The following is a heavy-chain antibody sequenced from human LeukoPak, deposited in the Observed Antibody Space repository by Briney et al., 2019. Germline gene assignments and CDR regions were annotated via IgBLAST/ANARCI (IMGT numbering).Heavy chain of an antibody. D-gene: IGHD3-3*01. J-gene: IGHJ4*02. CDR1: GFTFDSYG. CDR2: IWYHGNDV. CDR3: ARDFWNEPSKYFDY. Sequence: GMSLRVSCSASGFTFDSYGMHWVRQALGKGLEWVALIWYHGNDVDYADSVKGRFTISRDNSKNTLYLQMNSVRAEDTAVYFCARDFWNEPSKYFDYWGQGTLVTVSS. V-gene: IGHV3-33*01.